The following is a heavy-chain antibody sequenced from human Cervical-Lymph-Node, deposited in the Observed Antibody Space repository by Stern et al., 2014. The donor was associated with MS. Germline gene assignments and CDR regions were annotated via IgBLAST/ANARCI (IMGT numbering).Heavy chain of an antibody. CDR1: GFTFADHA. V-gene: IGHV3-9*01. Sequence: EVQLVQSGGGFVQPGRSLRLSCAASGFTFADHAKHWVRQGPEKGLEWVSGISLNSANVAYADSVKGLFPISRDNAKKSLYLQMNSLGAEDTALDYCVKDVDSSVAVSFDYWGHGTLVTVSS. J-gene: IGHJ4*01. CDR3: VKDVDSSVAVSFDY. D-gene: IGHD6-6*01. CDR2: ISLNSANV.